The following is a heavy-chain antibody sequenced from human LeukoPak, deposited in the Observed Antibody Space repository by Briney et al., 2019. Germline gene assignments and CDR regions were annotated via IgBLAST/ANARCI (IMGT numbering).Heavy chain of an antibody. V-gene: IGHV3-49*04. Sequence: GGSLRLSCTASGFTFGDYAMSWVRQAPGKGLEWVGFIRSKAYGGTTEYAASVKGRFTISRDDSKSIAYLQMNSLKTEDTDVYYCTASIEAAGKDYWGQGTLVTVSS. D-gene: IGHD6-13*01. CDR3: TASIEAAGKDY. J-gene: IGHJ4*02. CDR1: GFTFGDYA. CDR2: IRSKAYGGTT.